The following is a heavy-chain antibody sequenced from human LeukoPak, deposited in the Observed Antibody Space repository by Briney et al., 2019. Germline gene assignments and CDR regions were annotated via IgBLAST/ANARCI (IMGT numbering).Heavy chain of an antibody. J-gene: IGHJ5*01. D-gene: IGHD3-16*01. CDR2: FDPQEGKS. CDR1: AYSKNEFY. V-gene: IGHV1-24*01. CDR3: VLYHLREFGVITGFDS. Sequence: ASVKVSCTVSAYSKNEFYRHWVRQAPGKGLEWMGGFDPQEGKSIYAQKFQGRVSMTDDTFADTVFMELRSLTSEDAAVYYCVLYHLREFGVITGFDSWGQGTLVTVSS.